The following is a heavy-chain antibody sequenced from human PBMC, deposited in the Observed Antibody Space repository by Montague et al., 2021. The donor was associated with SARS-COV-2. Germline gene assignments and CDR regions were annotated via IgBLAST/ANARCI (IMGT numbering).Heavy chain of an antibody. CDR2: DDCSGNN. CDR1: GGSISRYYYY. J-gene: IGHJ5*02. V-gene: IGHV4-39*01. D-gene: IGHD2-2*01. CDR3: ASHVGRGPGAMDWFDP. Sequence: SETLSLTCTVSGGSISRYYYYWVRHRPAQGQGWKWNGSDDCSGNNSSHPSRTSRVTVSVNKSKNQFSLKLTSVTAADTAVYYCASHVGRGPGAMDWFDPWGQGTLVTVSS.